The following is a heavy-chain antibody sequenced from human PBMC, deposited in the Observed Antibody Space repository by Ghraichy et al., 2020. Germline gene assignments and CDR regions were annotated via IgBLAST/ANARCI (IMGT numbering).Heavy chain of an antibody. Sequence: GGSLRLSCAASGFTFSSYSMNWVRQAPGKGLEWVSSISSSSSYIYYADSVKGRFTISRDNAKNSLYLQMNSLRAEDTAVYYCAREGGTSVPRDIVHEARYYYYYGMDVWGQGTTVTVSS. J-gene: IGHJ6*02. CDR2: ISSSSSYI. CDR1: GFTFSSYS. V-gene: IGHV3-21*01. CDR3: AREGGTSVPRDIVHEARYYYYYGMDV. D-gene: IGHD2-8*01.